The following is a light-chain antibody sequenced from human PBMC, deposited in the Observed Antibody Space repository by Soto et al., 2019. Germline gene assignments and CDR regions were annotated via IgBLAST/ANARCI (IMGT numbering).Light chain of an antibody. CDR3: CAYVGARSYV. J-gene: IGLJ1*01. Sequence: QSALTHPASVSGSPGQSITISCTGTNNLVSWYQQHPGKAPKVVLYEGTKRPSGVSNRFYGSNSGSTASLTISGLQAEDEAHYFCCAYVGARSYVFGPGTKVTVL. V-gene: IGLV2-23*01. CDR1: NNL. CDR2: EGT.